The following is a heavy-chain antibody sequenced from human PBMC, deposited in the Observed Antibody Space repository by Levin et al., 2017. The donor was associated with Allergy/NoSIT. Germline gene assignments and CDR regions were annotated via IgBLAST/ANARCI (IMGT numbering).Heavy chain of an antibody. CDR2: ISYDGSNK. CDR3: ATPQRRTAMVDFDY. V-gene: IGHV3-30*04. Sequence: PGESLKISCAASGFTFSSYAMHWVRQAPGKGLEWVAVISYDGSNKYYADSVKGRFTISRDNSKNTLYLQMNSLRAEDTAVYYCATPQRRTAMVDFDYWGQGTLVTVSS. D-gene: IGHD5-18*01. CDR1: GFTFSSYA. J-gene: IGHJ4*02.